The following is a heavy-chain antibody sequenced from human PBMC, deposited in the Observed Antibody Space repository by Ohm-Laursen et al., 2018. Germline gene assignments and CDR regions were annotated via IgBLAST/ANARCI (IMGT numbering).Heavy chain of an antibody. CDR3: ARDATAGGTLG. V-gene: IGHV3-21*01. Sequence: GSLRLSCTASGFAFSAYNMHWVRQAPGKGLEWVSSISGDVNYIYYADSVKGRFTISRDNAKSSLYLQMHSLRGDDTAVYYCARDATAGGTLGWGQGTLVTVSS. J-gene: IGHJ4*02. CDR1: GFAFSAYN. CDR2: ISGDVNYI. D-gene: IGHD6-13*01.